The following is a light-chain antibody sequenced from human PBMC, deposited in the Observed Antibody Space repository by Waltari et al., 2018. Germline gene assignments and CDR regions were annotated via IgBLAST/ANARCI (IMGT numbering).Light chain of an antibody. Sequence: QSLLTQPPSASGTPGPRVTISCSGSSSHIGSYYVYWYQQLPGTAPKLLIDGNNQRPSGVPDRFSGSKSGTSGSLAISGLRSEDEADYYCAAWDDRLRGVVFGGGTKLTV. CDR2: GNN. CDR3: AAWDDRLRGVV. V-gene: IGLV1-47*01. J-gene: IGLJ2*01. CDR1: SSHIGSYY.